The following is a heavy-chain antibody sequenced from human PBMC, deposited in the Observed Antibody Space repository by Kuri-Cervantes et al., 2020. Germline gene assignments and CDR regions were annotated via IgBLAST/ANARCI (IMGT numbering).Heavy chain of an antibody. D-gene: IGHD3-16*01. CDR2: IYPGDSDI. Sequence: KVSCKGSGYSFTSYWIDWVRQMPGKGLEWMGIIYPGDSDIRYSPSFQGQVTISADKSISTAYLQWSSLKASDTAMYYCARQVEGGGNWFDPWGQGTLVTVSS. CDR1: GYSFTSYW. V-gene: IGHV5-51*01. CDR3: ARQVEGGGNWFDP. J-gene: IGHJ5*02.